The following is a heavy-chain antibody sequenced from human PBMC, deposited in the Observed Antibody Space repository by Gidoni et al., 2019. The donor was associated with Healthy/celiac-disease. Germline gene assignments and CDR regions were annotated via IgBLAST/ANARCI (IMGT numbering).Heavy chain of an antibody. CDR2: IYSGGST. CDR1: GFTVSRHY. Sequence: EVQLVETGGGLIQPGGSLRLSCAASGFTVSRHYMSWVRQAPGKGLEWVSVIYSGGSTYYADSVKGRFTISRDNSKNTLYLQMNSLRAEDTAVYYCARDRPLRYYDSSGYGAFDIWGQGTMVTVSS. CDR3: ARDRPLRYYDSSGYGAFDI. D-gene: IGHD3-22*01. V-gene: IGHV3-53*02. J-gene: IGHJ3*02.